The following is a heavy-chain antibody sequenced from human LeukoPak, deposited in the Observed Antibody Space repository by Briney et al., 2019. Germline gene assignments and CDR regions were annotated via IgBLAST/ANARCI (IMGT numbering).Heavy chain of an antibody. CDR1: GGTFSSYA. Sequence: SVKVSCKASGGTFSSYAISWVRQAPGQGLEWMGGIIPIFGTANYAQKFQGRVTITTDESTSTAYMELSSLRSEDTAVYYCARARYLGAIVCCAFDIWGQGTMVTVSS. CDR3: ARARYLGAIVCCAFDI. CDR2: IIPIFGTA. D-gene: IGHD2-21*01. J-gene: IGHJ3*02. V-gene: IGHV1-69*05.